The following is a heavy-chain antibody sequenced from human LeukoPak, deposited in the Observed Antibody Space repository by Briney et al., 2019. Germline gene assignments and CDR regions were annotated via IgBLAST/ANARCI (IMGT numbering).Heavy chain of an antibody. Sequence: PGGSLRLSCAASGFTFSSYGMHWVRQAPGKRLEWVAVIWYDGSNKYYADSVKGRFTISRDNSKNTLYLQMNSLRGEDTAVYYCTRDRSRAEDDWGQGTLVTVSS. D-gene: IGHD1-14*01. CDR3: TRDRSRAEDD. CDR2: IWYDGSNK. J-gene: IGHJ4*02. CDR1: GFTFSSYG. V-gene: IGHV3-33*01.